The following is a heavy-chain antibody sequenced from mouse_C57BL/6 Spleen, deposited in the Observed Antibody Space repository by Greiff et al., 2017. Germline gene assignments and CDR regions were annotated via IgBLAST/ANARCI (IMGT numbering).Heavy chain of an antibody. D-gene: IGHD1-1*01. CDR3: ARGPYYYGSSGYFDV. CDR2: IHPNSGST. CDR1: GYTFTSYW. Sequence: QVQLKQPGAELVKPGASVKLSCKASGYTFTSYWMHWVKQRPGQGLEWIGMIHPNSGSTNYNEKFKSKATLTVDKSSSTAYMQLSSLTSEDSAVYYCARGPYYYGSSGYFDVWGTGTTVTVSS. J-gene: IGHJ1*03. V-gene: IGHV1-64*01.